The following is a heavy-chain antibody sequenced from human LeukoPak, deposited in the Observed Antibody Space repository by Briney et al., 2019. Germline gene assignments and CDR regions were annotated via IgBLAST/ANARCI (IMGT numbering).Heavy chain of an antibody. Sequence: PSQTLSLTCTVSGDSISSGNYYWSWIRQPAGQGLEWIGRIYSSVSIYFNPSLKSRVAISIDTSKNQFSLKLTSVTASDTAVYYCARGRYDTSDCSFDYWGPGTLVTVSS. CDR3: ARGRYDTSDCSFDY. J-gene: IGHJ4*02. CDR2: IYSSVSI. D-gene: IGHD3-22*01. V-gene: IGHV4-61*02. CDR1: GDSISSGNYY.